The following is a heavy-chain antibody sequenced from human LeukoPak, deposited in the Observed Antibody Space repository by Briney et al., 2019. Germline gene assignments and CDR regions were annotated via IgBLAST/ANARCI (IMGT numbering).Heavy chain of an antibody. V-gene: IGHV5-51*01. CDR3: ARSHGPDAFDI. CDR2: IYPGDSDT. Sequence: WMGIIYPGDSDTRYSPSFQGQVTISADKSISTAYLQWSSLKASDTAMYYCARSHGPDAFDIWGQGTMVTVSS. J-gene: IGHJ3*02.